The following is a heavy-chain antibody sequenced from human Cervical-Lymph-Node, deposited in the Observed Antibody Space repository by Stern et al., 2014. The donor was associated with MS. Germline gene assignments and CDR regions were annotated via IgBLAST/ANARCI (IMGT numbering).Heavy chain of an antibody. Sequence: VQLVESGAEVKKPGASVKVSCKASGYTFTGYYMHWVRQAPGQGLEWMGWNNPNSGGTNYAQKFQGWVTMTRDTSISTAYMELSRLRSDDTAVYYCARERYYYDSSGYYRGNYYYYYGMDVWGQGTTVTVSS. CDR2: NNPNSGGT. J-gene: IGHJ6*02. D-gene: IGHD3-22*01. CDR3: ARERYYYDSSGYYRGNYYYYYGMDV. V-gene: IGHV1-2*04. CDR1: GYTFTGYY.